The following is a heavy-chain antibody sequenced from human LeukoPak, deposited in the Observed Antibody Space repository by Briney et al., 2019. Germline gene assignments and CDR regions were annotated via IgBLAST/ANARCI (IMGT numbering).Heavy chain of an antibody. V-gene: IGHV4-59*01. CDR1: GGSISSYY. Sequence: PSETLSLTCTVSGGSISSYYWSWIRQPPGKGLEWIGYIYYSGSTNYNPSLKSRVTISVDTSKNQFSLKLSSVTAADTAVYYCARVDTAMPPMDWGQGTLVTVSS. CDR3: ARVDTAMPPMD. J-gene: IGHJ4*02. CDR2: IYYSGST. D-gene: IGHD5-18*01.